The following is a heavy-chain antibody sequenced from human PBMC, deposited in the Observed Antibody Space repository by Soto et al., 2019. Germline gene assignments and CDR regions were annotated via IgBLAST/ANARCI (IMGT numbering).Heavy chain of an antibody. CDR3: AAEVYGDYSFDY. D-gene: IGHD4-17*01. CDR2: IVVGSGNT. Sequence: QMQLVQSGPEVKKPGTSVKVSCKASGFTFTSSAVQWVRQARGQRLEWIGWIVVGSGNTNYAQKVQERVTITRDMSTSTAYMELSSLRSEDTAVYYCAAEVYGDYSFDYWGQGTLVTVSS. J-gene: IGHJ4*02. CDR1: GFTFTSSA. V-gene: IGHV1-58*01.